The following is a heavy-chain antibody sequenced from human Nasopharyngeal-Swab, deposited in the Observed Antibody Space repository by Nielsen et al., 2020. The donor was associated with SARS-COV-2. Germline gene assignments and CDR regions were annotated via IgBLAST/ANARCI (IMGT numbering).Heavy chain of an antibody. Sequence: SGPTLVKSTQTLTLTCTFSGFSLSTSVGVGWIRQPPGKALEWLALIYWDDDKRYSPSLKSRLTITKDTSKNQVVLTMTNMDPVDTATYYCAHRRDCSSATCYATFDYWGQGTLVTVSS. V-gene: IGHV2-5*02. D-gene: IGHD2-2*01. CDR3: AHRRDCSSATCYATFDY. J-gene: IGHJ4*02. CDR1: GFSLSTSVG. CDR2: IYWDDDK.